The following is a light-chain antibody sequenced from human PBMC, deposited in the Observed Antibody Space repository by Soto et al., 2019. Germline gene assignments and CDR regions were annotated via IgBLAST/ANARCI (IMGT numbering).Light chain of an antibody. CDR2: DVN. V-gene: IGLV2-14*03. J-gene: IGLJ2*01. Sequence: VSPYPGQTITISCTGTSSDIGAYNFVSWYQQHPGKAPKLMLYDVNIRPSGVSNRFSGSKSGNTASLTISGLQAEDEADYYCTSWTTSTTMIFGGGTKVTVL. CDR1: SSDIGAYNF. CDR3: TSWTTSTTMI.